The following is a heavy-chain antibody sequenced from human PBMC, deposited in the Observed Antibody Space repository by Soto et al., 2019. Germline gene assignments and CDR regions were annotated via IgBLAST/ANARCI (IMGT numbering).Heavy chain of an antibody. V-gene: IGHV1-24*01. Sequence: ASVKVSCKVSGYTLTELSMHWVRQAPGKGLEWMGGFDPEDGETIYAQKFQGRVTMTEDTSTDTAYMELSSLRSEDTAVYYCARGPSLSSSWYVGEDYHYYYGMDVWGQGTTVTVSS. J-gene: IGHJ6*02. CDR2: FDPEDGET. CDR1: GYTLTELS. CDR3: ARGPSLSSSWYVGEDYHYYYGMDV. D-gene: IGHD6-13*01.